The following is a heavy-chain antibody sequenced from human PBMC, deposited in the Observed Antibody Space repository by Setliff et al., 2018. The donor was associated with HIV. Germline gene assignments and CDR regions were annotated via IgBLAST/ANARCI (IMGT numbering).Heavy chain of an antibody. CDR1: GFTFSSYR. J-gene: IGHJ6*03. Sequence: GGSLRLSCAASGFTFSSYRMNWVRQAPGKGLEWVSSISSSTYIFYADSVKGRFTISRDDAKNSLYLQMNSLRAEDTAVYYCTRDYAYDWNAVMDVWGKGTTVTVSS. CDR2: ISSSTYI. V-gene: IGHV3-21*01. D-gene: IGHD1-20*01. CDR3: TRDYAYDWNAVMDV.